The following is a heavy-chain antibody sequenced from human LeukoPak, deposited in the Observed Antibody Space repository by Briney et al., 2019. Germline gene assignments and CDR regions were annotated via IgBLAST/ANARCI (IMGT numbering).Heavy chain of an antibody. Sequence: GASLRLYCAASGFIFSNYAMSWVRQAPGKGLEWVSAIGGRDGGTYYADSVKGRFTVSRDDPKNTLYLQMNTLRVEDTAVYYCAKWGDYDILTGYHDSDYWGHGTLVTVSS. V-gene: IGHV3-23*01. J-gene: IGHJ4*01. D-gene: IGHD3-9*01. CDR3: AKWGDYDILTGYHDSDY. CDR1: GFIFSNYA. CDR2: IGGRDGGT.